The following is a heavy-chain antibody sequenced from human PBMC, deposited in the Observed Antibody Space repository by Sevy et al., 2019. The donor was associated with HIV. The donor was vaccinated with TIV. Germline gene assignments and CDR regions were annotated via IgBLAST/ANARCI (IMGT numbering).Heavy chain of an antibody. CDR2: ISSSSSYI. J-gene: IGHJ4*02. Sequence: GGSLRLSCAASGFTSSSYSMNWVRQAPGKGLEWVSSISSSSSYIYYADSVKGRFTISRDNAKNSLYLQMNSLRAEDTAVYYCARDVCTNGVCYYFDYWGQGTLVTVSS. V-gene: IGHV3-21*01. D-gene: IGHD2-8*01. CDR1: GFTSSSYS. CDR3: ARDVCTNGVCYYFDY.